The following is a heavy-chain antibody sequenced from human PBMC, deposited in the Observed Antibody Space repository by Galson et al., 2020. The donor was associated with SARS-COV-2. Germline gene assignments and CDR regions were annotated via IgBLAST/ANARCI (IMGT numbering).Heavy chain of an antibody. V-gene: IGHV3-74*01. CDR3: AREGEDTWYDYVMDV. J-gene: IGHJ6*02. Sequence: GESLKISCAASGFTFRNYWMHWVRQVSGKGLVWVARTNSDGSSAIYADSVKGRFTISRDNAKNTLYLQMNSLRVEDTAVYYCAREGEDTWYDYVMDVWGQGTTVTVSS. CDR1: GFTFRNYW. D-gene: IGHD3-16*01. CDR2: TNSDGSSA.